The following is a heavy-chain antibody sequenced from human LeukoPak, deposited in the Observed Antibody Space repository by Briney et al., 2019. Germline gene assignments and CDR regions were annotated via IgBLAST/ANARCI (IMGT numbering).Heavy chain of an antibody. CDR1: GFTFSSYA. Sequence: GGSLRLSCAASGFTFSSYAMSWVRQAPGKGLEWVSAISGSGGTTYYADSVKGRFTISRDNSKNTLYLHMNSLRADDTAVYYCAKSLSGGRYSGYHYFDYWGQGTLVTVSS. J-gene: IGHJ4*02. D-gene: IGHD5-12*01. CDR2: ISGSGGTT. CDR3: AKSLSGGRYSGYHYFDY. V-gene: IGHV3-23*01.